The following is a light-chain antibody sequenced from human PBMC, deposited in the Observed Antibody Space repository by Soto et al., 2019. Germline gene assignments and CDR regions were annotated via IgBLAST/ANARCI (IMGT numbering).Light chain of an antibody. CDR1: SSKNGAGYD. CDR3: QSYDSSLSGLYV. CDR2: GNS. J-gene: IGLJ1*01. V-gene: IGLV1-40*01. Sequence: QAVLTQPPPVSGAPGPWGTNSRPGSSSKNGAGYDVHWYQQLPGTAPKLLVYGNSNRPSGVPDRFSGSKSGTSASLAITGLQAEDEADYYCQSYDSSLSGLYVFGTGTKVTVL.